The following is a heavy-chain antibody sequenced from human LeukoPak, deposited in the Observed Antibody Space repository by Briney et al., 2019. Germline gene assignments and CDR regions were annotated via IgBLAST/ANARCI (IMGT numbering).Heavy chain of an antibody. D-gene: IGHD6-19*01. CDR3: AKGGGSGWPPFDY. CDR1: GFTFSSYA. Sequence: GGSLRLSCAASGFTFSSYAMSWVRQAPGKGLEWVSTISGSGGSTYYADSVKGRFTICRDNSKNTLYLQMNSLRAEDTAVYYCAKGGGSGWPPFDYWGQGTLVTVSS. V-gene: IGHV3-23*01. J-gene: IGHJ4*02. CDR2: ISGSGGST.